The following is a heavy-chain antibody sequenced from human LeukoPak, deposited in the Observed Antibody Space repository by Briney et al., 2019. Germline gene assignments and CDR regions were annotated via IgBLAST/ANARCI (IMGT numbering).Heavy chain of an antibody. CDR2: IYYSGST. Sequence: KPSETLSLTCTASGGSISSSSYYWGWIRQPPGKGLEWIGSIYYSGSTYYNPSLKSRVTISVDTSKNQFSLKLSSVTAADTAVYYCARDHHPGFYGSGSYDYYYYGMDVWGQGTTVTVSS. CDR3: ARDHHPGFYGSGSYDYYYYGMDV. CDR1: GGSISSSSYY. D-gene: IGHD3-10*01. J-gene: IGHJ6*02. V-gene: IGHV4-39*07.